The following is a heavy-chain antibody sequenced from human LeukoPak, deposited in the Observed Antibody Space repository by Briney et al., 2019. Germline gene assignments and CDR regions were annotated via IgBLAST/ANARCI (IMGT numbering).Heavy chain of an antibody. V-gene: IGHV1-69*06. D-gene: IGHD6-19*01. Sequence: SVKVSCKASGGTFSSYAISWVRQAPGQGLEWMGGIIPIFGTANYAQKFQGRVTITADKSTSTVYMDLSSLTSEDTAVYYCARGHPSATGYSSGWYFHYWGQGTLVTVSS. CDR3: ARGHPSATGYSSGWYFHY. CDR2: IIPIFGTA. CDR1: GGTFSSYA. J-gene: IGHJ4*02.